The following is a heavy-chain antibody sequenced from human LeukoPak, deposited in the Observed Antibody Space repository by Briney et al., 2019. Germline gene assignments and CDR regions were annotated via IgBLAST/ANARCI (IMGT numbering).Heavy chain of an antibody. CDR2: ISHDGGNK. Sequence: PGTSLRLSCAASGFTFSVYGMHWVRQGPGKGLEWVALISHDGGNKNYTDSVKGRFTISRDNSKNTLYLQMNSLRAEDTAVYYCAKDPDWGQGTLVTVSS. V-gene: IGHV3-30*18. CDR3: AKDPD. J-gene: IGHJ4*02. CDR1: GFTFSVYG.